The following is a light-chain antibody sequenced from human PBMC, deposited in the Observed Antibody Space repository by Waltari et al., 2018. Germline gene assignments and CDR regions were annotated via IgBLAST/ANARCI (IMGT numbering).Light chain of an antibody. Sequence: EIVLTQSPDTLSLSPGERATLSCRASQSVSSRHLAWYQQKPGQPPRLVMYAASSRATGIPDRFSGSGFGTDFTLTISRLEPEDFAVYYCQQYDSSTKYIFGHGTKLEI. J-gene: IGKJ2*01. CDR2: AAS. V-gene: IGKV3-20*01. CDR1: QSVSSRH. CDR3: QQYDSSTKYI.